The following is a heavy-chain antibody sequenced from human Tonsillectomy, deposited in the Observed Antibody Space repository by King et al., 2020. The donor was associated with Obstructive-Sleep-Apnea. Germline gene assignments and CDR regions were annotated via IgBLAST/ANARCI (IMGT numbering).Heavy chain of an antibody. J-gene: IGHJ3*02. V-gene: IGHV5-51*01. CDR2: IYPGDSDS. Sequence: VQLVESGAEVKKPGESLRISCYGSGYSFSTYWIGWVRQMPGKGLEWMGIIYPGDSDSRYSPSFQGQVTISVDKSISTAYLQWSSLKASDTAMYFCARHDSGGLRAFDIWGQGTMVTVSS. D-gene: IGHD6-25*01. CDR1: GYSFSTYW. CDR3: ARHDSGGLRAFDI.